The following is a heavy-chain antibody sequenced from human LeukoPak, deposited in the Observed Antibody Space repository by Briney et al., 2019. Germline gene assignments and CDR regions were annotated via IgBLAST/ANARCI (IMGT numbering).Heavy chain of an antibody. J-gene: IGHJ4*02. CDR2: INIDGSTT. CDR1: GFNFNSYW. V-gene: IGHV3-74*03. D-gene: IGHD6-19*01. CDR3: AREPLGAGQYYVDS. Sequence: GGSLRLSCAASGFNFNSYWMHWVRQPPGKGLVWVSRINIDGSTTKDADSVQGRFTISRDNGKNTLYLQMNSLRAEDTAVYFCAREPLGAGQYYVDSWGQGTLVTVSS.